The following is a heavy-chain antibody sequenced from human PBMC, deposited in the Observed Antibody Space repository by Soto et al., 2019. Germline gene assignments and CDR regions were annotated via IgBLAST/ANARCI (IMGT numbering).Heavy chain of an antibody. Sequence: QVQLVQSGAEVKKPGASVKVSCKASGYTFTSYGISWVRQAPGQGLEWMGWISAYNGNTNYAQKLQGRVTMTTDTXXSXAXXELRSLRSDDTAVYYCARRTVYAVSSYYYYYGMDVWGQGTTVTVSS. D-gene: IGHD4-17*01. CDR2: ISAYNGNT. CDR1: GYTFTSYG. J-gene: IGHJ6*02. CDR3: ARRTVYAVSSYYYYYGMDV. V-gene: IGHV1-18*01.